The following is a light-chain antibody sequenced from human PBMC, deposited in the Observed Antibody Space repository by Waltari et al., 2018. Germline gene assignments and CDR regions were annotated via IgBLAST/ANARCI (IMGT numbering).Light chain of an antibody. Sequence: DIQVTQSPSTLSASVGARVTITCRASQSIVVWLAWYQQKPGKAPRLLIYKASYLESGGPSRFSGSGSGTEFTLTISSLQADDCATYYCLQYNSYPWTFGQGTKVEIK. J-gene: IGKJ1*01. CDR1: QSIVVW. CDR3: LQYNSYPWT. CDR2: KAS. V-gene: IGKV1-5*03.